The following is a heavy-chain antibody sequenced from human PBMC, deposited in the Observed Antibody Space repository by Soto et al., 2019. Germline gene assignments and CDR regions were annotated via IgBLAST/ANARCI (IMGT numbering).Heavy chain of an antibody. V-gene: IGHV1-2*04. Sequence: ASVKVSCKASGYNFTRYYMHWGRQAPGQGLEWMGIINPSGGGTNYAQKFQGWVTMTRDTSISTAYMELSRLRSDDTAVYYCARDRGLYCSGGSCYIPGYYFDYWGQGTLVTVSS. D-gene: IGHD2-15*01. CDR1: GYNFTRYY. CDR3: ARDRGLYCSGGSCYIPGYYFDY. J-gene: IGHJ4*02. CDR2: INPSGGGT.